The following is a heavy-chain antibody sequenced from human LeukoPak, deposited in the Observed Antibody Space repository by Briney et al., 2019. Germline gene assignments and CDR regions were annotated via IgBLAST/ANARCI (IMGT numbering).Heavy chain of an antibody. CDR1: GGSITSSNW. CDR2: IYHSGST. CDR3: ASYGGRDAFDI. V-gene: IGHV4-4*02. Sequence: SETLSLTCAVSGGSITSSNWWSWVRRPPGKGLEWIGEIYHSGSTNYNPSLKSRVTISVGKSKNQFSLKLSSVTAADTAVYYCASYGGRDAFDIWGQGTMVTVSS. J-gene: IGHJ3*02. D-gene: IGHD4-23*01.